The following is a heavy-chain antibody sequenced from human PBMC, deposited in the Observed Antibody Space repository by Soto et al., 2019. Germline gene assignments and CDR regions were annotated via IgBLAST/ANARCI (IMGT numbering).Heavy chain of an antibody. CDR2: ISYDGSNK. CDR1: GFTFSSYG. CDR3: AKLGRIAARLFYYFDY. J-gene: IGHJ4*02. D-gene: IGHD6-6*01. Sequence: QVQLVESGGGVVQPGRSLRLSCAASGFTFSSYGMHWVRQAPGKGLEWVAVISYDGSNKYYTDSVKGRFTISRDNSKNTLYLQMNSLRAEDTAVYYCAKLGRIAARLFYYFDYWGQGTLVTVSS. V-gene: IGHV3-30*18.